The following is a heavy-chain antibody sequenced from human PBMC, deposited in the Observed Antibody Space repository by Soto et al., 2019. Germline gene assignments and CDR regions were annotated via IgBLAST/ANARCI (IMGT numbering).Heavy chain of an antibody. CDR3: ARDPAP. Sequence: SETLSLTCAVSGGSISTSNWWSWVRQPPGKGLEWIGEVYRTGTTYYNPSLKSRVTISVDTSKNQFSLKLTSVTAADTAVYYCARDPAPWGQGTLVTVSS. CDR2: VYRTGTT. CDR1: GGSISTSNW. V-gene: IGHV4-4*02. J-gene: IGHJ5*02.